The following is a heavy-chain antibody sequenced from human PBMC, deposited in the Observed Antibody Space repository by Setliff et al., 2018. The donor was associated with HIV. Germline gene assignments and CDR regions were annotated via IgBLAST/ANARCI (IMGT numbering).Heavy chain of an antibody. J-gene: IGHJ3*02. D-gene: IGHD2-8*01. CDR2: VSSSDSYI. CDR1: GFTFSSYS. V-gene: IGHV3-21*01. Sequence: GGSLRLSCAASGFTFSSYSMNWVRQAPGKGLEWVSSVSSSDSYIYYADSVKGRFTMSRDNAKNSLYLQMNSLRAEDTAVYYCARARYCANGFDIWGQGTMVTVSS. CDR3: ARARYCANGFDI.